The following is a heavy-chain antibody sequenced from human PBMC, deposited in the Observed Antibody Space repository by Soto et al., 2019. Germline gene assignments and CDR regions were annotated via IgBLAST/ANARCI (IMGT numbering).Heavy chain of an antibody. D-gene: IGHD3-10*01. CDR3: ARHQFGELLYRYYYYYGMDV. Sequence: GESLKISCKGSGYSFTSYWISWVRQMPGKGLEWMGRIDPSDSYTNYSPSFQGHVTISADKSISTAYLQWSSLKASDTAMYYCARHQFGELLYRYYYYYGMDVWGQGTTVTVSS. J-gene: IGHJ6*02. CDR1: GYSFTSYW. V-gene: IGHV5-10-1*01. CDR2: IDPSDSYT.